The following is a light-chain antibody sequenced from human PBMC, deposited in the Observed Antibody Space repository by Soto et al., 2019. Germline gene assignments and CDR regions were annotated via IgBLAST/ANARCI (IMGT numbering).Light chain of an antibody. CDR2: RNN. CDR1: SSNIGSNY. CDR3: AAWDYSLSAVV. J-gene: IGLJ2*01. V-gene: IGLV1-47*01. Sequence: QAVVTQPPSASGTPGQRVTISCSGSSSNIGSNYVYWYQQLPGTAPKLLIYRNNQRPSGVPDRFSGSKSGTSASLAISGLRSEDEADYYCAAWDYSLSAVVFGGGTKLTVL.